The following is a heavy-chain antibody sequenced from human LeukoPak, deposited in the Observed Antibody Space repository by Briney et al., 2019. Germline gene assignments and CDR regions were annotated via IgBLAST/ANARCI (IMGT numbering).Heavy chain of an antibody. D-gene: IGHD3-22*01. J-gene: IGHJ4*02. CDR2: INPNSGGT. Sequence: GASVEVSCKASGYTFTGYYMHWVRQAPGQGLEWMGWINPNSGGTNYAQKFQGRVTMTRDTSISTAYMELSRLRSDDTAVYYCASSDSSGYYFFDYWGQGTLVTVSS. CDR1: GYTFTGYY. CDR3: ASSDSSGYYFFDY. V-gene: IGHV1-2*02.